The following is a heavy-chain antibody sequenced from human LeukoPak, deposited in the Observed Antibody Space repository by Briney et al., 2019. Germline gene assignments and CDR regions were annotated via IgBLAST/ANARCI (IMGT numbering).Heavy chain of an antibody. V-gene: IGHV1-2*02. CDR3: AREDNSGWYSLDY. CDR1: GYTFTGYY. J-gene: IGHJ4*02. Sequence: ASVKVSCKASGYTFTGYYMHWVRQAPGQGLEWMGWINPNSGGTNYAQKFQGRVTMTRDTSISTAYMELSRLRSDDTAVYYCAREDNSGWYSLDYWGQGTLVTVSS. CDR2: INPNSGGT. D-gene: IGHD6-19*01.